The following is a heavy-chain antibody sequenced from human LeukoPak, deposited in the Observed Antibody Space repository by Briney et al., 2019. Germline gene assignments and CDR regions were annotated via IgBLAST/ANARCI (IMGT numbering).Heavy chain of an antibody. CDR3: TRDLAWGVLYFDL. V-gene: IGHV4-31*03. CDR2: IYYSGST. J-gene: IGHJ2*01. Sequence: PSQTLSRSSTVSGGSILSGGCYWSWIRQHPGKGLEWIGYIYYSGSTYYNPSLKSRVTISVDTSKNQFSLKLSSVTAADTAVYYWTRDLAWGVLYFDLMRRATKVTVSS. D-gene: IGHD7-27*01. CDR1: GGSILSGGCY.